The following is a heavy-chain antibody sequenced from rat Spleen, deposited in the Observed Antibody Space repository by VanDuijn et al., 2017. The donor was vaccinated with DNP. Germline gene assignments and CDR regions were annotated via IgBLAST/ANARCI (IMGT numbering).Heavy chain of an antibody. V-gene: IGHV5S10*01. Sequence: EVQLVESGGGLVQPGRSLKLSCTASGFTFSDYNMAWVRQTPKKGLEWVATIISYGSRTYYRDSVKGRFTISRDNAESTLYLQMDSLRSEDSATYYCVTHNNYDCWGQGVMVTVSS. CDR1: GFTFSDYN. CDR2: IISYGSRT. J-gene: IGHJ2*01. CDR3: VTHNNYDC. D-gene: IGHD1-10*01.